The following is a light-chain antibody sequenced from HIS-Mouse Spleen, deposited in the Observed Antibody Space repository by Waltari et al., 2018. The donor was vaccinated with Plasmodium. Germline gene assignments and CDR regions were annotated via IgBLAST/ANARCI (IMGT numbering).Light chain of an antibody. CDR1: VLAKKKY. Sequence: SYELTQPSSVSVSPGQPARITCSGDVLAKKKYARWFQQKPGQAPVLVIYKDSGRPSGIPERFSGSSSGTTVTLTISGAQVEDEADYYCYSAADNNLVFGGGTKLTVL. J-gene: IGLJ3*02. CDR2: KDS. V-gene: IGLV3-27*01. CDR3: YSAADNNLV.